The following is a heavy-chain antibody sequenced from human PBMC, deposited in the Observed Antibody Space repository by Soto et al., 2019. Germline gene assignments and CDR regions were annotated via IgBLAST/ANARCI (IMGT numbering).Heavy chain of an antibody. Sequence: PGGSLRLSCTASGFTFGDYAMSWFRQAPGKGLEWVGFIRSKAYGGTTEYAASVKGRFTISRDDSKSIAYLQMNSLKTEDTAVYYCTRAEGIWFGELFENYYGMDVWGQGTTVTVSS. CDR1: GFTFGDYA. CDR2: IRSKAYGGTT. V-gene: IGHV3-49*03. J-gene: IGHJ6*02. D-gene: IGHD3-10*01. CDR3: TRAEGIWFGELFENYYGMDV.